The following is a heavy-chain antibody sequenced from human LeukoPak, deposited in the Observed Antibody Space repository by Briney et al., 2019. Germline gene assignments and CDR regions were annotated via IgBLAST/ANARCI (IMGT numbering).Heavy chain of an antibody. CDR2: IYYSGST. Sequence: SETLSLTCTVSGGSISSYYWSWIRQPPGKGLEWIGYIYYSGSTNYNPSLKSRVTISVGTSKNQFSLKLSSVTAADMAVYYCARCYGSGPYYMDVWGKGTTVTISS. CDR3: ARCYGSGPYYMDV. D-gene: IGHD3-10*01. CDR1: GGSISSYY. J-gene: IGHJ6*03. V-gene: IGHV4-59*01.